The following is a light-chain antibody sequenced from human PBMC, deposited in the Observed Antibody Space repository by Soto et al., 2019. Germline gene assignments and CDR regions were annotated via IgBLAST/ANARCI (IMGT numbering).Light chain of an antibody. Sequence: VLDQPPPRSGAPRQSRTLSRTGKNNDGGGYNYVSWYQQHPGKAPKLMIYDVSNRPSGVSNRFSGSKSGNTASLTISGLQAEDEADYYCSSYTSSSTLLYVFGTGTKVTVL. J-gene: IGLJ1*01. V-gene: IGLV2-14*01. CDR2: DVS. CDR3: SSYTSSSTLLYV. CDR1: NNDGGGYNY.